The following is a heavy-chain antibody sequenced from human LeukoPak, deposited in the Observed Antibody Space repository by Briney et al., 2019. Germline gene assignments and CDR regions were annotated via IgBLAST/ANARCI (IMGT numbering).Heavy chain of an antibody. Sequence: GGYLRLYCAASGFNFSSYGMHWVRQGTGKGLDWVAVISYDGSNKYYAESVKSRFTISRDNSKNTLYLQMNSLRAEDTAVYYCVKGFGPSTSDYWGQETLVTVSS. CDR1: GFNFSSYG. CDR3: VKGFGPSTSDY. D-gene: IGHD3-16*01. CDR2: ISYDGSNK. J-gene: IGHJ4*02. V-gene: IGHV3-30*18.